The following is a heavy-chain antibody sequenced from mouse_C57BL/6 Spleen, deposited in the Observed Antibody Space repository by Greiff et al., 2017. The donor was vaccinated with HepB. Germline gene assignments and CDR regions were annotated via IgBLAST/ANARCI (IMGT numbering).Heavy chain of an antibody. CDR2: ISYDGSN. Sequence: EVQLQESGPGLVKPSQSLSLTCSVTGYSITSGYYWNWIRQFPGNKLEWMGYISYDGSNNYNPSLKNRISITRDTSKNQFFLKLNSVTTEDTATYYCARGSSPAMDYWGQGTSVTVSS. D-gene: IGHD1-1*01. CDR1: GYSITSGYY. CDR3: ARGSSPAMDY. J-gene: IGHJ4*01. V-gene: IGHV3-6*01.